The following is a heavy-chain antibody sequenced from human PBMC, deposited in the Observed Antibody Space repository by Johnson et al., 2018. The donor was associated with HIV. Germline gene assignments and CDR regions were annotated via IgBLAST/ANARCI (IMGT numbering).Heavy chain of an antibody. J-gene: IGHJ3*02. CDR2: IDWNGGST. CDR1: GFTFSSYD. D-gene: IGHD6-6*01. CDR3: ARELGDSSSCWRELSAFDI. V-gene: IGHV3-13*01. Sequence: VQVVESGGGLVQPGGSLRLSCAASGFTFSSYDMHWVRQATGKGLEWVSGIDWNGGSTFYADSVKGRFTISRDNAKNSLYLQMNSLRAEDTAVYYCARELGDSSSCWRELSAFDIWGQGTMVTVSS.